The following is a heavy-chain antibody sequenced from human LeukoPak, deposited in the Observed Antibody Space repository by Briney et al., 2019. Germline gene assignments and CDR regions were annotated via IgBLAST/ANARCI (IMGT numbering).Heavy chain of an antibody. CDR3: ARVIRAAPGKGYFDY. J-gene: IGHJ4*02. CDR1: GFIFSTYA. D-gene: IGHD6-13*01. V-gene: IGHV3-23*01. CDR2: ISGMGGST. Sequence: GGSLRLSCATSGFIFSTYALSWVRKAPGKGLEWASSISGMGGSTYHADSVKGRFTISRDSSKNTLYLKMTSLRPQDTAINSFARVIRAAPGKGYFDYWGQGTLVTVSS.